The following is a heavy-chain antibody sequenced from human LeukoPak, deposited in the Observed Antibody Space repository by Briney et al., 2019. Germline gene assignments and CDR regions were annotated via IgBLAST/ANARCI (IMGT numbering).Heavy chain of an antibody. J-gene: IGHJ4*02. CDR2: INPNSGGT. D-gene: IGHD6-19*01. CDR3: ARERLSSSGLDY. CDR1: GYTFTSYG. Sequence: GASVKVSCKASGYTFTSYGISWVRQAPGQGLEWMGWINPNSGGTNYAQKFQGRATMTRDTSISTAYMELSRLRSDDTAVCYCARERLSSSGLDYWGQGTLVTVSS. V-gene: IGHV1-2*02.